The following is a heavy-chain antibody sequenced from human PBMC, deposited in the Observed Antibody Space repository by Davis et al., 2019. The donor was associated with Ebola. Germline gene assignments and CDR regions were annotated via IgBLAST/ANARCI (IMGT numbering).Heavy chain of an antibody. J-gene: IGHJ6*04. CDR1: GYTFTSYG. CDR3: ARSITIFGVVMYAPYGMDV. D-gene: IGHD3-3*01. V-gene: IGHV1-18*04. Sequence: ASVKVSCKASGYTFTSYGISWARQAPGQGLEWMGWISAYNGNTNYAQQLQGRVTMTTDTSKSTAYMELRSLRSDDTAVYYCARSITIFGVVMYAPYGMDVWGKGTTVTVSS. CDR2: ISAYNGNT.